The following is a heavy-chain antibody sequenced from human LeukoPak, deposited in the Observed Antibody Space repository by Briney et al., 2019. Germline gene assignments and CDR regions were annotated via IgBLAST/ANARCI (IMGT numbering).Heavy chain of an antibody. D-gene: IGHD4-17*01. Sequence: GESLKISCKHSEYSFPNYCIGWVRQMPGKGLEWMGIIYPGDSDTRYSPSFQGQVTISADKSISTAYLQWSSLKASDTAMYYCARLSDYEVDYWGQGTLVTVSS. J-gene: IGHJ4*02. CDR2: IYPGDSDT. CDR3: ARLSDYEVDY. V-gene: IGHV5-51*01. CDR1: EYSFPNYC.